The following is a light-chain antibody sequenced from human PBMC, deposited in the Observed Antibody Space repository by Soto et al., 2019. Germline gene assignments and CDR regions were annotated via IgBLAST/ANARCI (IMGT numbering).Light chain of an antibody. J-gene: IGKJ2*01. CDR1: QSVRNSY. CDR2: GAS. Sequence: EILLTQSTDTLSLSPGERATLSCRASQSVRNSYLAWYQQKPGQAPRLLIYGASGRATGIPDRFSGSGSGTDFTLTISRLEPEDFAVYYCQQYGSSPYTFGQGTKLEI. CDR3: QQYGSSPYT. V-gene: IGKV3-20*01.